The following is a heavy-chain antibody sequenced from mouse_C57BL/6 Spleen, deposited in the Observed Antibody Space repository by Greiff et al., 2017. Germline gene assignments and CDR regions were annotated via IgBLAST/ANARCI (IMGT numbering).Heavy chain of an antibody. D-gene: IGHD2-1*01. Sequence: EVKLMESGGGLVKPGGSLKLSCAVSGFTFSDDGLHWVRQAPEKGLEWVAYIRSGSSTIYYADTVKGRFTITRDNAKNTLFLQMTSLRSENTAMYYCARGYYGNSFRTMDYWGQGTSVTVSS. J-gene: IGHJ4*01. CDR3: ARGYYGNSFRTMDY. CDR2: IRSGSSTI. V-gene: IGHV5-17*01. CDR1: GFTFSDDG.